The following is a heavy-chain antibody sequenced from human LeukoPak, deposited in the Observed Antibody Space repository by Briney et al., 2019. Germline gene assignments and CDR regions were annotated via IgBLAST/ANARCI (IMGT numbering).Heavy chain of an antibody. D-gene: IGHD3-22*01. CDR3: ARVVGGSGSGYYNPFVY. Sequence: ASVTVTCKASGYTFTSYYMHWVRQAPGQGLAWMGIINPSGGSTSYAQKFQGRVTMTRDTSTSTVYMELSSLRSEDTAVYYCARVVGGSGSGYYNPFVYWGQGTLVTVSS. CDR1: GYTFTSYY. V-gene: IGHV1-46*01. J-gene: IGHJ4*02. CDR2: INPSGGST.